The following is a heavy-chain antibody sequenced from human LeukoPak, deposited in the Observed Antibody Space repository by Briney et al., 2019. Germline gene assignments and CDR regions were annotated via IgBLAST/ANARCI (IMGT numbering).Heavy chain of an antibody. CDR2: IYYSGGT. Sequence: SETLSLTCTVSGGSISSNGYYWAWFRQPPGKGLEWIGSIYYSGGTYYNPSLKSRVTISVDTSKNQFSLKLSSVTAADTAVFFRARQRIRYFDWFTGGVFDYWGQGTLVTVSS. J-gene: IGHJ4*02. CDR3: ARQRIRYFDWFTGGVFDY. D-gene: IGHD3-9*01. V-gene: IGHV4-39*01. CDR1: GGSISSNGYY.